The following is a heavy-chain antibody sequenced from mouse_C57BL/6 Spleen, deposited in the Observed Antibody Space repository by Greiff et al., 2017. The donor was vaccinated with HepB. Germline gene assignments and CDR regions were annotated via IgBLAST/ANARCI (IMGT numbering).Heavy chain of an antibody. CDR3: ARPDSGYYYYAMDY. J-gene: IGHJ4*01. V-gene: IGHV1-80*01. CDR2: IYPGDGDT. D-gene: IGHD3-2*02. Sequence: VKLMESGAELVKPGASVKISCKASGYAFSSYWMNWVKQRPGKGLEWIGQIYPGDGDTNYNGKFKGKATLTADKSSSTAYMQLSSLTSEDSAVYFCARPDSGYYYYAMDYWGQGTSVTVSS. CDR1: GYAFSSYW.